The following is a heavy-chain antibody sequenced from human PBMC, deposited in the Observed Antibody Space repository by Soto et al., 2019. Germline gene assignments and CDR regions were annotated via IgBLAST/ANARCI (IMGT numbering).Heavy chain of an antibody. CDR2: IYPGDSDT. J-gene: IGHJ6*02. V-gene: IGHV5-51*01. CDR1: GYSFTSYW. D-gene: IGHD2-8*01. Sequence: PGESLKISCTGVGYSFTSYWIGWVRQMPGKGLEWMGIIYPGDSDTRYSPSFQGQVTFSVDKSNNTAYLQWSSLKASDTAMYYCARQGSNGAYYYYGMDVWGQGTAVTVSS. CDR3: ARQGSNGAYYYYGMDV.